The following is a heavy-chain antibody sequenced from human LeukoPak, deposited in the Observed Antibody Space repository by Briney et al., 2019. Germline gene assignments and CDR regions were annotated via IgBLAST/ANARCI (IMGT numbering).Heavy chain of an antibody. CDR3: ARAGGSGIYFAGIDF. Sequence: PSETLSLTCTVSGGSISTYYWSWIRQPPGKGLEWIGYIYYNGSTNYNPSLRSRLTMSVDTSKDQFSLRLSSVTAADTALYYCARAGGSGIYFAGIDFWGQGTLVTVFS. J-gene: IGHJ4*02. V-gene: IGHV4-59*01. CDR2: IYYNGST. CDR1: GGSISTYY. D-gene: IGHD3-10*01.